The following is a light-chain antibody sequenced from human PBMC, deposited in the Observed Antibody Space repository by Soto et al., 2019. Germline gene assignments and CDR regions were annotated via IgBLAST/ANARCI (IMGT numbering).Light chain of an antibody. CDR3: QQYSNWPRT. CDR2: GAS. CDR1: QSFNIN. J-gene: IGKJ1*01. V-gene: IGKV3-15*01. Sequence: DIVLPHSPATRSVSPGQRATRSSTPSQSFNINLAFCQHKPFHSPRPLVYGASTRATGVPARFSSSGSGTEFTLLISSQQSEDFAVYYCQQYSNWPRTFGQGTKVDIK.